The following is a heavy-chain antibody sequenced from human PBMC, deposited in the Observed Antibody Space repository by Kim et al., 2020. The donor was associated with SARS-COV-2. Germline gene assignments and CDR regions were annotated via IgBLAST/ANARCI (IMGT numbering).Heavy chain of an antibody. J-gene: IGHJ6*02. D-gene: IGHD3-10*01. Sequence: GGSLRLSCAASGFTFSSYAMHWVRQAPGKGLEWVAVVSSDGSNKYYADSVKGRFTVSRDNSKNTLYLQMNSLRAEDTAVYYCESRSYYGSGYYYGMDVWGQGTTVTVSS. CDR2: VSSDGSNK. V-gene: IGHV3-30-3*01. CDR1: GFTFSSYA. CDR3: ESRSYYGSGYYYGMDV.